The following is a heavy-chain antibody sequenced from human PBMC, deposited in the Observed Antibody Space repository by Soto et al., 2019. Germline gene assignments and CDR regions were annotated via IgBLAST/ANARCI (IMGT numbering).Heavy chain of an antibody. Sequence: SETLCLTCAVSAGSMTRSHWWGCVRQPPGKGLEWIGEIYQSGSTHYSPSLKSRVTISLDKSKNQLSLTLSSVTAADTAVYYCARRADYYASSGYADYWGQGPQVT. CDR1: AGSMTRSHW. V-gene: IGHV4-4*02. D-gene: IGHD3-22*01. CDR3: ARRADYYASSGYADY. J-gene: IGHJ4*02. CDR2: IYQSGST.